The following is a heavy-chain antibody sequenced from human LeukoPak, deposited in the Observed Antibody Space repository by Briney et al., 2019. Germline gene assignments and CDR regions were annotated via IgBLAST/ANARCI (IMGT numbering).Heavy chain of an antibody. D-gene: IGHD3-9*01. CDR3: ARGIEGYDVLTGYYP. V-gene: IGHV1-18*01. J-gene: IGHJ5*02. CDR2: TNVHNGNI. CDR1: GYTFSDYG. Sequence: ASVKVSCKASGYTFSDYGITWVRQAPGQGLEWMGWTNVHNGNINYAQKFQGRISMPTDTSTTTAFMELRSLRSDDTAVYYCARGIEGYDVLTGYYPWGQGTLVTVSS.